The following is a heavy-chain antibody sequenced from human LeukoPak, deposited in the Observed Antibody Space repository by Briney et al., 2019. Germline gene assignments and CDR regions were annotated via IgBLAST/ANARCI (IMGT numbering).Heavy chain of an antibody. Sequence: PGGSLRLSCAASGFTPDDYAMHWVRQAPGKGLEWVSLIGGDGGSTYYADSVKGRFTISRDNSKNSLFLQMKSLRTDDTALYYCVKEPHYYDRSGYFWGQGTLVTVSS. CDR2: IGGDGGST. CDR3: VKEPHYYDRSGYF. CDR1: GFTPDDYA. D-gene: IGHD3-22*01. V-gene: IGHV3-43*02. J-gene: IGHJ4*02.